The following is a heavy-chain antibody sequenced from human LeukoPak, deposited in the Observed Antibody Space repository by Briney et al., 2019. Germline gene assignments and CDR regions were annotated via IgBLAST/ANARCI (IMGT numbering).Heavy chain of an antibody. J-gene: IGHJ3*02. D-gene: IGHD5-18*01. Sequence: ASVKVSCKASGYTFTSYYMHLVRQAPGQGLEWMGIINPSGGSTSYAQKFQGRVTMTRDTSTSTVCMELSSLRSEDTAVYYCARMYSYGYSFCAFDIWGQGTMVTVSS. CDR3: ARMYSYGYSFCAFDI. CDR1: GYTFTSYY. CDR2: INPSGGST. V-gene: IGHV1-46*01.